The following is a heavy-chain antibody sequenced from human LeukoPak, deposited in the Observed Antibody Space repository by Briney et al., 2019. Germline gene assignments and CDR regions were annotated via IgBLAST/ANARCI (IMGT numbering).Heavy chain of an antibody. CDR1: GFTFSSYA. J-gene: IGHJ6*03. CDR3: AQHYYMYV. CDR2: ISGSGDST. Sequence: GGTLRLSSAASGFTFSSYAMSWVRQAPGQGLEWGSAISGSGDSTDYADSGKGRFTISRDNSKNTLYLEVNSLRAEDRAVYYCAQHYYMYVWGKGTTVTVSS. V-gene: IGHV3-23*01.